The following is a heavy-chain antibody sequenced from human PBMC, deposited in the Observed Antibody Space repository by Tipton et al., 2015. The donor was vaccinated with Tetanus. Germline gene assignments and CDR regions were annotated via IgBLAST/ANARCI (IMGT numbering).Heavy chain of an antibody. V-gene: IGHV5-51*01. CDR1: GYIFNNYW. CDR2: IYPGGGDT. J-gene: IGHJ4*02. CDR3: ARAHCTYGLCNFDF. Sequence: QLVQSGGEVKKPGESLKISCKGSGYIFNNYWIGWVRQKPGQGLEWMGIIYPGGGDTSYSPYFQGQVTISGDKSISTAYLQWSSLKASDTSVFYCARAHCTYGLCNFDFWGQGALVTVAS. D-gene: IGHD2-8*01.